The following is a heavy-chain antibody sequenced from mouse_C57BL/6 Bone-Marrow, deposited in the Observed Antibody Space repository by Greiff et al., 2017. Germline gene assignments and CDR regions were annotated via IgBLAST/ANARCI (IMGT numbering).Heavy chain of an antibody. J-gene: IGHJ1*03. V-gene: IGHV1-69*01. D-gene: IGHD4-1*01. Sequence: QVQLQQPGAELVLPGASVKLSCTASGYTFTSYWMPWVKQIPGQGLEWIGEIDPSDSNTNYIQKFKGQSTLTVDKSSSTAYMQLSSLTSEDSAVYYYAGEGTGVDWYFEVWGTGTTVTVSS. CDR2: IDPSDSNT. CDR1: GYTFTSYW. CDR3: AGEGTGVDWYFEV.